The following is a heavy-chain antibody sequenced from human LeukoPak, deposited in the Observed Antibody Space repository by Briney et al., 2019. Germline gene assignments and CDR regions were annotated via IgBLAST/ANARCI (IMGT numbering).Heavy chain of an antibody. J-gene: IGHJ4*02. CDR1: GFTFSSYA. Sequence: GGSLRLSCAASGFTFSSYAMSWVRQAPGKGLEWVSAISGSGGSTYYADSVKGRFTISRDNSKNTLYLQMNSLRAEDTAVYYCAKGNSGYHGSGSYYRQWGQGTLVTVSS. D-gene: IGHD3-10*01. CDR2: ISGSGGST. CDR3: AKGNSGYHGSGSYYRQ. V-gene: IGHV3-23*01.